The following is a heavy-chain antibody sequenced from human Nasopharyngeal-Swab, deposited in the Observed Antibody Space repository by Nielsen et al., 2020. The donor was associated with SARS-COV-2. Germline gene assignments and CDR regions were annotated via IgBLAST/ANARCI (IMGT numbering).Heavy chain of an antibody. CDR3: ARDGSLYSSGWYISGLDI. D-gene: IGHD6-19*01. CDR2: ISSSSSYI. CDR1: GFTFSSNR. Sequence: GGSLRLSCEASGFTFSSNRMNWVRQAPGKGLEGVSSISSSSSYIYYADSARGRFPISRDNAKNSLYLQMNSLRAEDTAVYYCARDGSLYSSGWYISGLDIWGQGTIVTVSS. J-gene: IGHJ3*02. V-gene: IGHV3-21*01.